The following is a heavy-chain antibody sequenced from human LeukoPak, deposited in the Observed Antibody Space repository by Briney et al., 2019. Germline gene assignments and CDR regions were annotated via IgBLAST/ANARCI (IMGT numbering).Heavy chain of an antibody. D-gene: IGHD3-10*01. Sequence: GESLKISCKGSGYSFSNYWIVWVRQMPGKGLEWMGIIYSGDSDTRYSPSFQGQVTISADKSISTAYLQWSSLKASDTAMYYCARLGMDGSGNYYSYYFDYWGQGTLVTVSS. CDR2: IYSGDSDT. V-gene: IGHV5-51*01. CDR3: ARLGMDGSGNYYSYYFDY. CDR1: GYSFSNYW. J-gene: IGHJ4*02.